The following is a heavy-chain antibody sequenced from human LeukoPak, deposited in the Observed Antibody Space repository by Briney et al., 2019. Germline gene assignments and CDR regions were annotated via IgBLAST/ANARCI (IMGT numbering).Heavy chain of an antibody. D-gene: IGHD3-22*01. CDR1: GYRFTTYW. Sequence: GESPKISCKGSGYRFTTYWIAWVRPMPGKGLEWMGIIYPGDSDTRYSPSFEGQVTISADKSISTAYLQWSSLKASDTAMYYCARRDSSGLYSDYWGQGTLVTVSS. CDR3: ARRDSSGLYSDY. CDR2: IYPGDSDT. J-gene: IGHJ4*02. V-gene: IGHV5-51*01.